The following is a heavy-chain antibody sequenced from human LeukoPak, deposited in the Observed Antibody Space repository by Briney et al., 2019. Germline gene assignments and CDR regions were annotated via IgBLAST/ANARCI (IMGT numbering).Heavy chain of an antibody. J-gene: IGHJ4*02. V-gene: IGHV1-2*02. Sequence: ASVKVSCKASGYTFTCYYMHWVRQAPGQGLEWMGWINPNSGGTNYAQKFQGRVTMTRDTSISTAYMELSRLRSDDTAVYYCARGPGLYYYDSSGYTHVGYWGQGTLVTVSS. CDR2: INPNSGGT. CDR3: ARGPGLYYYDSSGYTHVGY. CDR1: GYTFTCYY. D-gene: IGHD3-22*01.